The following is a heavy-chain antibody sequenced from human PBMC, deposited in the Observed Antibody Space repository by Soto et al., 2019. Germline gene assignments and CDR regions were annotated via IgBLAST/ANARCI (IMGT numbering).Heavy chain of an antibody. CDR2: ISYDGSNK. V-gene: IGHV3-30*18. CDR3: AKDLGRNIVLVPAAMPYYYYYGMDV. Sequence: SLRLSCAASGFTFSSYGMHWVRQAPGKGLEWVAVISYDGSNKYYADSVKGRFTISRDNSKNTLYLQMNSLRAEDTAVYYCAKDLGRNIVLVPAAMPYYYYYGMDVWGQGTMVTVSS. CDR1: GFTFSSYG. J-gene: IGHJ6*02. D-gene: IGHD2-2*01.